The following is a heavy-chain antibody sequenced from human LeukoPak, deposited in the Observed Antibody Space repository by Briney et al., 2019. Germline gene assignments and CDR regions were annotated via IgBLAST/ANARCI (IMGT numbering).Heavy chain of an antibody. D-gene: IGHD4-17*01. Sequence: PSETLSLTCAVSSYSISSGSYWGWIRQSPGKGLEWVGSIFHSGNSYYNPSLKSRLTMSVDMSKNQFSLKLTSVTAADTALYYCARVTYVDDMLYQYFDYWGQGILVTVSS. V-gene: IGHV4-38-2*01. J-gene: IGHJ4*02. CDR2: IFHSGNS. CDR3: ARVTYVDDMLYQYFDY. CDR1: SYSISSGSY.